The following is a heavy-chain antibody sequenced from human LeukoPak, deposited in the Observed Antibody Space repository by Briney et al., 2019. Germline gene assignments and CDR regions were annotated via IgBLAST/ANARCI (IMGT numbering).Heavy chain of an antibody. CDR3: ARADYYDSSGYYDY. CDR2: IWYDGSNK. V-gene: IGHV3-33*01. D-gene: IGHD3-22*01. J-gene: IGHJ4*02. Sequence: PGGSLRLSCAASGFTFSSYGMRWVRQAPGKGLEWVAVIWYDGSNKYYADSVKGRFTISRDNSKNTLYLQMNSLRAEDTAVYYCARADYYDSSGYYDYRGQGTLVTVSS. CDR1: GFTFSSYG.